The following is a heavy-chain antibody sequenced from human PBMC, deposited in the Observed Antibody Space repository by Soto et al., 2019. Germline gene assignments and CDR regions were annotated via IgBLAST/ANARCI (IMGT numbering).Heavy chain of an antibody. CDR1: GGSISGYY. CDR2: IHYILST. J-gene: IGHJ5*02. D-gene: IGHD2-21*01. CDR3: ARARYSPLIDR. Sequence: PSETLSLTCIVSGGSISGYYGNWIRQPPGKGLEFIGYIHYILSTNYNPSLKSRFTMSLYTSKNHFSLNLSSLTAADTAVYYCARARYSPLIDRWGQGTLVTVS. V-gene: IGHV4-59*01.